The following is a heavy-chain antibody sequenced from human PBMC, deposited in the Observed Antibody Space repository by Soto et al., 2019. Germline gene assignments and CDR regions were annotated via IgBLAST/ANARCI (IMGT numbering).Heavy chain of an antibody. D-gene: IGHD2-15*01. CDR3: ARYCSGGSCYYYYYGMDV. J-gene: IGHJ6*02. CDR1: GYTFTSYG. Sequence: TSVKVSCKDSGYTFTSYGSSWVRQAPGQGLEWMGWISAYNGNTNYAQKLQGRVTMTTDTSTSTAYMELRSLRSDDTAVYYCARYCSGGSCYYYYYGMDVWGQGTTVTVSS. V-gene: IGHV1-18*01. CDR2: ISAYNGNT.